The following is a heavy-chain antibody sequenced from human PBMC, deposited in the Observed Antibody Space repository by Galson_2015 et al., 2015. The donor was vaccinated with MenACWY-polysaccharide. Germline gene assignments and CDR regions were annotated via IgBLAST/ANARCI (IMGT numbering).Heavy chain of an antibody. J-gene: IGHJ4*02. CDR2: IYPGDSDT. V-gene: IGHV5-51*03. CDR3: ARGGGEYSSSSRFDY. D-gene: IGHD6-6*01. CDR1: GYSFTSYW. Sequence: QSGAEVKKPGESLKISCKGSGYSFTSYWIGWVRQMPGKGLEWMGIIYPGDSDTRYSPSFQGQVTISADKSISTAYMELSSLRSEDTAVYYCARGGGEYSSSSRFDYWGQGTLVTVSS.